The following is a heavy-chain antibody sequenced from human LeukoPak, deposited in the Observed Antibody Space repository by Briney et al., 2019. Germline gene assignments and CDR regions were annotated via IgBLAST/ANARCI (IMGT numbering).Heavy chain of an antibody. D-gene: IGHD3-22*01. CDR3: ARAPYYYDSSGFPRYYFDY. J-gene: IGHJ4*02. Sequence: PSETLSLTCTVSGGSISSYYWSWIRQPPGKGLEWIGYIYYSGSTNYNPSLKSRVTISVDTSKNQFSLKLSSVTAADTAVYYCARAPYYYDSSGFPRYYFDYWGQGTLVTVSS. V-gene: IGHV4-59*01. CDR1: GGSISSYY. CDR2: IYYSGST.